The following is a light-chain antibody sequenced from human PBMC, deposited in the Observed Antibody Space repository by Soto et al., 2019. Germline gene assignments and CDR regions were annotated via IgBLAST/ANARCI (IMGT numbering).Light chain of an antibody. J-gene: IGKJ1*01. CDR1: QSVDIN. Sequence: EIVLTQSPATLSVSPGERVTLSCRASQSVDINLAWYQQKPGQAPRLLIHGASTRATDMSGTFSGRGSGTEFTLTISNVRPEDFAVYYCQQYRSWPRTFGQGTKVEIK. V-gene: IGKV3-15*01. CDR3: QQYRSWPRT. CDR2: GAS.